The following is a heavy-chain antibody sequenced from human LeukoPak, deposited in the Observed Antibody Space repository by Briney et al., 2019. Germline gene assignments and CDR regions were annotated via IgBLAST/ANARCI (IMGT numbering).Heavy chain of an antibody. CDR1: GFTFSSYG. CDR3: AKYKTYDFWSGYGYGMDV. J-gene: IGHJ6*02. Sequence: PGGSLRLSCAASGFTFSSYGMHWVRQAPGKGLEWVAVIWYDGSNKYYADSVKGRFTISRDNSKNTLYLQMNSLRAEDTAVYYCAKYKTYDFWSGYGYGMDVWGQGTTVTVSS. CDR2: IWYDGSNK. D-gene: IGHD3-3*01. V-gene: IGHV3-33*06.